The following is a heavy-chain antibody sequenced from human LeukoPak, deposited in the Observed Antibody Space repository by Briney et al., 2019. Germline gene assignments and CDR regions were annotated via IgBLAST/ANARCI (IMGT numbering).Heavy chain of an antibody. Sequence: GGSLRLSCAASGFTFSSYAMSWVRQAPGKVLEWVSAISGSGGSTYYADSVKGRFTISRDNSKNTLYLQMNSLRAEDTAVYYCATTRHIVVVTALRGAFDIWGQGTMVTVSS. D-gene: IGHD2-21*02. CDR2: ISGSGGST. CDR3: ATTRHIVVVTALRGAFDI. J-gene: IGHJ3*02. V-gene: IGHV3-23*01. CDR1: GFTFSSYA.